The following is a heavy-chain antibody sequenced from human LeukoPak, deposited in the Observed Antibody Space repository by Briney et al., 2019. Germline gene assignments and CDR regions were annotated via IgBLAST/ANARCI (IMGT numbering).Heavy chain of an antibody. Sequence: GGSLRPSCAASGFTFSNYGMSWVRQAPGKGLEWVLTITYNGGSTAYADSVKGRFTISRDNSKSTLYLRMDSLRADDTAVYYCANRFRSASFPFDYWGQGTLVTVSS. J-gene: IGHJ4*02. CDR3: ANRFRSASFPFDY. CDR1: GFTFSNYG. D-gene: IGHD3-3*01. CDR2: ITYNGGST. V-gene: IGHV3-23*01.